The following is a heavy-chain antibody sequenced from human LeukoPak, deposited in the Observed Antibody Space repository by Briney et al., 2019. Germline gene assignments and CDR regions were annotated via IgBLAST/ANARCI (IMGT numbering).Heavy chain of an antibody. CDR1: GFTFDDYA. Sequence: PGGSLRLSCVASGFTFDDYAMHWVRQAPGKGLEWVSAISWTGGTTGYADSEKGRCTISRDNAKNSLYLQLDSLRAEDTAVYYCAKGRGYSGYEWDYWGQGTLVTVSS. J-gene: IGHJ4*02. D-gene: IGHD5-12*01. CDR2: ISWTGGTT. CDR3: AKGRGYSGYEWDY. V-gene: IGHV3-9*01.